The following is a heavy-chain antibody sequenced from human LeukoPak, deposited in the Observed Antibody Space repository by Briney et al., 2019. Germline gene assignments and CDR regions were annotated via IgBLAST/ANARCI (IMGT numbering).Heavy chain of an antibody. CDR3: ARLRYFGLYFFDY. CDR1: GFNVNGNY. J-gene: IGHJ4*02. V-gene: IGHV3-53*01. Sequence: GGSLRLSCVASGFNVNGNYMTWVRQAPGKGLEWVSVIYGDGGTFYAESVKGRFTISRDNSKNTVYLQMNSLRAEDTAVYYCARLRYFGLYFFDYWGQGSLVTVSS. D-gene: IGHD3-9*01. CDR2: IYGDGGT.